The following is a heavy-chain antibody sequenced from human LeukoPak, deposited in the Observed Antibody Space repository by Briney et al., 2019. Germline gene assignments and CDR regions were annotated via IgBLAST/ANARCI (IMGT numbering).Heavy chain of an antibody. Sequence: GGSLRLSCAASGFTFSSYGMHWVRQAPGKGLEWVAVISYEGSNKYYADSVKGRFTISRDNPKNALYLQMNSLRAEDTAVYYCAKDPGLAVRGVIHYYYYYGMDVWCQGTTVTVSS. J-gene: IGHJ6*02. V-gene: IGHV3-30*18. CDR3: AKDPGLAVRGVIHYYYYYGMDV. CDR2: ISYEGSNK. D-gene: IGHD3-10*01. CDR1: GFTFSSYG.